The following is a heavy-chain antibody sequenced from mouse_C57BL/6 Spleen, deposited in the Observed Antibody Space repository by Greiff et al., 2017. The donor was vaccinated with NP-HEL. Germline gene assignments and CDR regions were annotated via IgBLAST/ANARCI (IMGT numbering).Heavy chain of an antibody. V-gene: IGHV1-85*01. CDR1: GYTFTSYD. Sequence: LVESGPELVKPGASVKLSCKASGYTFTSYDINWVKQRPGQGLEWIGWILPGDGSTKYNEKFKGKATLTVDTSSSTAYMELNSLTSEDSAAYFCASRLVLEDWGKGTTLTVSS. CDR3: ASRLVLED. CDR2: ILPGDGST. J-gene: IGHJ2*01. D-gene: IGHD1-1*02.